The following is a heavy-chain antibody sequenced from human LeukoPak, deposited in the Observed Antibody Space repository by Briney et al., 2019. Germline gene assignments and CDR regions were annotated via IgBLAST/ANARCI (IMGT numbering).Heavy chain of an antibody. CDR3: ARDIYFYGDYVIDY. V-gene: IGHV3-33*01. D-gene: IGHD4-17*01. CDR2: IWYDGSNK. J-gene: IGHJ4*02. CDR1: GFTFSSYG. Sequence: TGGSLRLSCAASGFTFSSYGMHWVRQAPGKGLEWVAVIWYDGSNKYYADSVKGRFTISRDNSKNTLYLQMNSLRAEDTAVYYCARDIYFYGDYVIDYWGQGTLVTVSS.